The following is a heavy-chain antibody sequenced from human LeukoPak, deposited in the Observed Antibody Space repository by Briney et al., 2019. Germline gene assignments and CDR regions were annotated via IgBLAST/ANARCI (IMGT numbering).Heavy chain of an antibody. J-gene: IGHJ4*02. CDR1: GFTFSTYA. CDR2: ISGSGGST. D-gene: IGHD3-10*01. CDR3: SKRSLNYCGSGPLDY. Sequence: GGSLRLSCAASGFTFSTYAMSWVRQAPGKGLEWVSGISGSGGSTDYADSVKGRFTISRDNSKNTLYLQMNSLRAEDTAVYFCSKRSLNYCGSGPLDYWGQGTLVTVSS. V-gene: IGHV3-23*01.